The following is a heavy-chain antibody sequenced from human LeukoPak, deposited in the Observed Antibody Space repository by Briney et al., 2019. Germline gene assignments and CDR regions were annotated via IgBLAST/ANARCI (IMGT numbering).Heavy chain of an antibody. CDR3: ARGWLAAAGYYYNYMDV. J-gene: IGHJ6*03. CDR1: GGTFSSYA. V-gene: IGHV1-69*05. Sequence: ASVKVSCKASGGTFSSYAISWVRQAPGQGLEWMGGIIPIFGTANYAQKFQGRVTITTDESTSTAYMELSSLRSEDTAVYYCARGWLAAAGYYYNYMDVWGKGTTVTVSS. CDR2: IIPIFGTA. D-gene: IGHD6-13*01.